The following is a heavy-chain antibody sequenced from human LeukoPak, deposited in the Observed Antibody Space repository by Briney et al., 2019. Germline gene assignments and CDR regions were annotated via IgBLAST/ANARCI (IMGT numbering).Heavy chain of an antibody. CDR3: ARDSITMVRGVIFSANYFDY. J-gene: IGHJ4*02. CDR2: ISSSGSTI. V-gene: IGHV3-11*01. CDR1: GFTFSDYY. Sequence: PGGSLRLSCAASGFTFSDYYMSCIRQAPGKGLEWVSYISSSGSTIYYADSVKGRFTISRDNAKNSLYLQMNSLRAEDTAVYYCARDSITMVRGVIFSANYFDYWGQGTLVTVSS. D-gene: IGHD3-10*01.